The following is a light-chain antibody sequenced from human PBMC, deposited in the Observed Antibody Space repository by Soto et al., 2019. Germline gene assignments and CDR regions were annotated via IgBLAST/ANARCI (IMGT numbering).Light chain of an antibody. CDR1: QSVSSN. CDR3: QHFGSSLT. Sequence: EIVMTQSPASLSVPPGERATLSCRASQSVSSNFAWYLQKPGQAPRLLIYGASSRATAIPDRFSGSGSGTDFTLTINRLEPEDFAVYYCQHFGSSLTFGGGTKVDIK. J-gene: IGKJ4*01. CDR2: GAS. V-gene: IGKV3-20*01.